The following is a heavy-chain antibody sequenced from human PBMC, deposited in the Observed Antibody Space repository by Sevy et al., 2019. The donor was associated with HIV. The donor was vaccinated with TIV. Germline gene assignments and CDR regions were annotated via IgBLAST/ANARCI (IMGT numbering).Heavy chain of an antibody. D-gene: IGHD3-22*01. V-gene: IGHV3-48*03. J-gene: IGHJ5*02. CDR2: ISGSGNTI. CDR1: GFTFSSYE. Sequence: GGSLRLSCEASGFTFSSYEMNWVRQAPGKGLEWVAYISGSGNTIYYTDSVKGRFTISRDNAKNSLYLQMNSLRAEDTAVYYCAKGDAYYDKGIDPWGQGTLVTVSS. CDR3: AKGDAYYDKGIDP.